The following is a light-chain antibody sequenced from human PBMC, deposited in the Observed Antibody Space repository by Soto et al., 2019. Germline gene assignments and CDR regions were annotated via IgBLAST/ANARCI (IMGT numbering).Light chain of an antibody. J-gene: IGKJ1*01. CDR3: QQYNTYLTWT. CDR2: GAS. CDR1: QSVSMC. Sequence: DTQMTQSPSTLSASVGDTVTITCRASQSVSMCLAWFQQKPGKAPRLLIYGASNLETGVPLRFSGSGSGTQLTLTISSLQPEDAATYDCQQYNTYLTWTFGQGTKVDIK. V-gene: IGKV1-5*01.